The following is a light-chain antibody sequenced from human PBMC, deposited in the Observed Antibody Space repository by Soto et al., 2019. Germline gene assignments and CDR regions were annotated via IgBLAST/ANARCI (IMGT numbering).Light chain of an antibody. CDR2: EVS. CDR3: SSYTTSSTVA. V-gene: IGLV2-14*01. Sequence: QSVLTQSASVSGSPGQSITISCTGNSSDIGGYNYVSWYQQHPDKAPKLMIFEVSNRPSGVSNRFSGSKSGNTASLTISGLLPEDEADYYCSSYTTSSTVAFGGGTKLTVL. CDR1: SSDIGGYNY. J-gene: IGLJ2*01.